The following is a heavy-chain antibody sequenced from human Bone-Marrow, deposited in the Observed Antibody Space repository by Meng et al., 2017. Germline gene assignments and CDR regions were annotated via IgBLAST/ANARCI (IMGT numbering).Heavy chain of an antibody. CDR1: GYTFTGYY. CDR3: ARVRLGYSSSWYF. CDR2: INPNSGGT. J-gene: IGHJ4*02. Sequence: ASVKVSCKASGYTFTGYYMHWVRQAPGQGLEWMGRINPNSGGTNYAQKFQGRVTMTRDTSISTAYMELSRLRSDDTAVYYCARVRLGYSSSWYFWGQGTLVTVSS. D-gene: IGHD6-13*01. V-gene: IGHV1-2*06.